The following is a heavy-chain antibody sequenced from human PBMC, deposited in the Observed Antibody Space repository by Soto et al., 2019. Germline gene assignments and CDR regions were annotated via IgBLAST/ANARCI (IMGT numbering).Heavy chain of an antibody. J-gene: IGHJ6*02. CDR2: IIPILGIA. V-gene: IGHV1-69*08. Sequence: QVQLVQSGAEVKKPGSSVKVSCKASGGTFSSYTISWVRQAPGQGLEWMGRIIPILGIANYAQKFQGRVTIPADKSTSTAYMELSSLRSEDTAVYYCARDYSGYNPHYYGMDVWGQGTTVTVSS. CDR3: ARDYSGYNPHYYGMDV. D-gene: IGHD5-12*01. CDR1: GGTFSSYT.